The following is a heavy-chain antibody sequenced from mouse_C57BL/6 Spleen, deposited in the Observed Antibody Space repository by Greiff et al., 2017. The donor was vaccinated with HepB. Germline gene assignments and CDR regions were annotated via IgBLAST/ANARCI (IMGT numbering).Heavy chain of an antibody. J-gene: IGHJ2*01. D-gene: IGHD2-12*01. Sequence: VQLQQSGPELVKPGASVKISCKASGYTFTDYYMNWVKQSHGKSLEWIGDINPNNGGTSYNQKFKGKATLTVDKSSSTAYMELRSLTSEDSAVYYCARLRRDSFDYWGQGTTLTVSS. V-gene: IGHV1-26*01. CDR2: INPNNGGT. CDR1: GYTFTDYY. CDR3: ARLRRDSFDY.